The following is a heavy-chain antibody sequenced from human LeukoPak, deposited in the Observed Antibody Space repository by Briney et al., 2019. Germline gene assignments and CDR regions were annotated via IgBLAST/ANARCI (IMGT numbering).Heavy chain of an antibody. Sequence: GGSLRLSCAASAFPFSNHGMHWVRQAPGKGLEWVAVIWYDGSNKYYGDSVQGRFTISRDNSKRTLFLQMNSLRAEDTAFYYCAKDLPPAPWNGMDVWGQGTTVTVAS. D-gene: IGHD2-2*01. CDR1: AFPFSNHG. V-gene: IGHV3-33*06. J-gene: IGHJ6*02. CDR2: IWYDGSNK. CDR3: AKDLPPAPWNGMDV.